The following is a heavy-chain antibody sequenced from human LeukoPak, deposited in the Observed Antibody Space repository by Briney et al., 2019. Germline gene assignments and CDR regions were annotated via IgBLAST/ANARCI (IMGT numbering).Heavy chain of an antibody. Sequence: SETLSLTCTVSGGSISSYYWSWIRQPPGKGLEWIGYIYFSGSTNYNPSLKSRVTMSVDTSKNQFSLKLSSVTAADTAVYYCVRSAPTLGYCSTSSCSYWSFDLWGRGTLVTVAS. CDR3: VRSAPTLGYCSTSSCSYWSFDL. V-gene: IGHV4-59*12. J-gene: IGHJ2*01. CDR2: IYFSGST. CDR1: GGSISSYY. D-gene: IGHD2-2*01.